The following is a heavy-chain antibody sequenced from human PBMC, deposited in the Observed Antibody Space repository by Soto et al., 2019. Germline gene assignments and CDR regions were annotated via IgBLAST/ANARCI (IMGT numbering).Heavy chain of an antibody. CDR1: GGSITSYY. CDR2: IYYSGST. D-gene: IGHD3-10*01. J-gene: IGHJ5*02. V-gene: IGHV4-59*01. Sequence: PSETLSLTCTVSGGSITSYYWSWIRQPPGKGLEWIGYIYYSGSTNNNPSLKSRVTISVDMSKNEFSLMLSSVTAADTAVYYCARPRYYGSGLNWFDPWGQGTLVTVSS. CDR3: ARPRYYGSGLNWFDP.